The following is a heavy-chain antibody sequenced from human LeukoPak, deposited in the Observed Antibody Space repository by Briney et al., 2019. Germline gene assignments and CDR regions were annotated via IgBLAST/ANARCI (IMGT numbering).Heavy chain of an antibody. CDR3: AKDARRTSGWYFFDY. CDR1: GFAFSNQA. CDR2: INDSGDIT. V-gene: IGHV3-23*01. D-gene: IGHD6-19*01. J-gene: IGHJ4*02. Sequence: PGGSLRLSCAASGFAFSNQAMGWVRQASGKGLEWVSVINDSGDITYYADSVKGRFTISRDNSKNTLFLQMNSLRAEDTAVYYCAKDARRTSGWYFFDYWRQGTLVTVSS.